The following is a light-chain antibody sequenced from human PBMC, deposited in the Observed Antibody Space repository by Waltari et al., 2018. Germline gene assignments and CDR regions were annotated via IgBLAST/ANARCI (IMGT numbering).Light chain of an antibody. CDR2: KVT. Sequence: EIVLTQTPLSLPVTPGEPASIPCRSSQSLLHSNGNTYLHWYLQKSGQSPRLLIYKVTSRESGVPDRFSGSGSGTDFTLKISRVEPEDVGVYYCRQSTTDPYSFGQGTKVEIK. CDR1: QSLLHSNGNTY. V-gene: IGKV2-29*03. CDR3: RQSTTDPYS. J-gene: IGKJ2*03.